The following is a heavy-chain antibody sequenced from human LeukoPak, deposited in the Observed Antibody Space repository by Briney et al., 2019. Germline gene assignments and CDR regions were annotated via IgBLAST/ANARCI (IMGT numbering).Heavy chain of an antibody. CDR2: IYTSGTT. D-gene: IGHD1-14*01. J-gene: IGHJ4*02. CDR1: GDSISSYY. V-gene: IGHV4-4*07. Sequence: SETLSLTCTVSGDSISSYYWSWIRQPAGKGLEWIGRIYTSGTTNYNPSLESRVTMSVDTSKNQFSLILSSVTAADTAIYYCARDGTYYGPEGADYWGQGTLVTVSS. CDR3: ARDGTYYGPEGADY.